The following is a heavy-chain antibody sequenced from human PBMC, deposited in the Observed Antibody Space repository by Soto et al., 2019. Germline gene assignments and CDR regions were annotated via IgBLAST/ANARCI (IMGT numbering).Heavy chain of an antibody. CDR2: IKQDGSEK. CDR1: GFTLSSYW. D-gene: IGHD6-13*01. J-gene: IGHJ6*02. Sequence: EVQLVESGGGLVQPGGSLRLSCAASGFTLSSYWMSWVRQAPGKGLEWVANIKQDGSEKDYVDSVKGRFTISRDNAKNSLYLQMNSLGAEDTAVYYCARDPSVVAAAGIFYYYYGMDVWGQGTTVTVSS. CDR3: ARDPSVVAAAGIFYYYYGMDV. V-gene: IGHV3-7*01.